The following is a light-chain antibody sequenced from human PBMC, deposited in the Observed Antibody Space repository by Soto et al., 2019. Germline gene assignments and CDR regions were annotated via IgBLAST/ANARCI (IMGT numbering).Light chain of an antibody. CDR1: QSISYW. Sequence: DIQMTQSPSTLSASVGDRVTITCRASQSISYWLAWYQQKPGKAPNLLIYKASSLESGVPSRFSGSGSGTEFTLTISSLQPDDFATYYCQQYNNYWTFGQGTKVDI. CDR3: QQYNNYWT. CDR2: KAS. V-gene: IGKV1-5*03. J-gene: IGKJ1*01.